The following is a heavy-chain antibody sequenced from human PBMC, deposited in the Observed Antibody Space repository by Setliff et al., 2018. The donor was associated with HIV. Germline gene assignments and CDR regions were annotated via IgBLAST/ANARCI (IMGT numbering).Heavy chain of an antibody. Sequence: GASVKVSCKASGYSFTDYYIHWVRQAPGQGLEWMGWINPKSDGTNYAQKFQGWITMTRDTSISTAYMELSRLRSDDTAVYYCARAAAGNTGPFDLWGQGSPVTVSS. J-gene: IGHJ4*02. CDR3: ARAAAGNTGPFDL. CDR2: INPKSDGT. CDR1: GYSFTDYY. D-gene: IGHD4-17*01. V-gene: IGHV1-2*04.